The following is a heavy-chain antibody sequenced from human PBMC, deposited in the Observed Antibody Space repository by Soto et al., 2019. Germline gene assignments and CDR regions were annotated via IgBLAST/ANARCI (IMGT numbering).Heavy chain of an antibody. Sequence: QVQLVQSGAEVKKPGASVMLSCKASGYTFTSYYMHWVRQAPGQGLEWMGIINPEGGSTRYAQKFQGRVTMTRDTSTRTFHMELSSLRSEDTAMYYCAKAPRGGVIITTYSAHIDYWGQGTLVTVSS. D-gene: IGHD3-3*01. J-gene: IGHJ4*02. CDR1: GYTFTSYY. V-gene: IGHV1-46*01. CDR2: INPEGGST. CDR3: AKAPRGGVIITTYSAHIDY.